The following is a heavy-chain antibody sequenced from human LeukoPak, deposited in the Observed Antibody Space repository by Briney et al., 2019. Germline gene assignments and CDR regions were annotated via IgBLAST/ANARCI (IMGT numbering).Heavy chain of an antibody. J-gene: IGHJ4*02. V-gene: IGHV3-23*01. D-gene: IGHD6-13*01. CDR2: ISGSGGST. CDR3: ARQYSSSWVGY. CDR1: GFTFSSYA. Sequence: PRGSLRLSCAASGFTFSSYAMSWVRQAPGKGLEWVSAISGSGGSTYCADSVKGRFTISRDNSKNTLYLQMNSLRAEDTAVYYCARQYSSSWVGYWGQGTLVTVSS.